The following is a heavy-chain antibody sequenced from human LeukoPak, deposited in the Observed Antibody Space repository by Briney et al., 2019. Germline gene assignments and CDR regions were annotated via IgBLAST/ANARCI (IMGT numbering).Heavy chain of an antibody. Sequence: PGGSLRLSCAASRFTFSDSSMNWVRQAPGKGLEWISYISSTSTIIYYADSVKGRFTISRDNAKNSMYLQMNSLRAEGTAVYYCVREPSQGAFDIWGQGTMVTVSS. CDR2: ISSTSTII. CDR3: VREPSQGAFDI. V-gene: IGHV3-48*01. CDR1: RFTFSDSS. J-gene: IGHJ3*02.